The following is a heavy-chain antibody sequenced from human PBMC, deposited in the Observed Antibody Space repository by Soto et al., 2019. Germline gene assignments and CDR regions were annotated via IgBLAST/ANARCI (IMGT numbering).Heavy chain of an antibody. D-gene: IGHD3-16*01. V-gene: IGHV1-46*03. J-gene: IGHJ1*01. Sequence: QVQLVQSGAEAKKPGASVKVSCKASGDTFTRYYIHWELQVPGQGLEWMGMINPSGGSTTYAQNVQGRVTTTRDTSTSTIYMDLSSLRSEETAVYYCTRTLTPNPAEYFQHWGQGTLVTVSS. CDR3: TRTLTPNPAEYFQH. CDR2: INPSGGST. CDR1: GDTFTRYY.